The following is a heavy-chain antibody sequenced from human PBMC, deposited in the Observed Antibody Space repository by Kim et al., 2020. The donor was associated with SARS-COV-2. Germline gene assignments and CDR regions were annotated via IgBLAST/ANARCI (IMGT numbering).Heavy chain of an antibody. V-gene: IGHV3-23*01. J-gene: IGHJ4*02. D-gene: IGHD2-2*01. CDR3: AKLFNRGVVPAALDY. Sequence: DCVKGLFTICRDNSKNTLHLQMNSLSAEDTAVYYCAKLFNRGVVPAALDYWGQGTLVTVSS.